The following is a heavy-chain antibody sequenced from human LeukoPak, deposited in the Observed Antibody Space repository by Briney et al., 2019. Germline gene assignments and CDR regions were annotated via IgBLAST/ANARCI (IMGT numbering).Heavy chain of an antibody. Sequence: GGSLRLSCAASGFTFSSYAMSWVRQAPGKGLEWVSAISGSGGSTYYADSVKGRFTISRDNSKNTLYLQMNSLRAEDTAVYYCAVSGSYYTTLDYWGQGTLVTVSS. V-gene: IGHV3-23*01. D-gene: IGHD1-26*01. J-gene: IGHJ4*02. CDR2: ISGSGGST. CDR1: GFTFSSYA. CDR3: AVSGSYYTTLDY.